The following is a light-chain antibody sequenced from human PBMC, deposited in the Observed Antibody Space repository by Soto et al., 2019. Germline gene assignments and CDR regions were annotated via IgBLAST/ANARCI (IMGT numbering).Light chain of an antibody. Sequence: DIQMTQSPSTRPASVGDRVAITCRASQTISSWLAWYQQKPGKAPKLLIYKASTLQSGVPSRFSGSGSGTEFTLTITSVQPEDFATYYCQQLNYYPLTFGGGTKVDNK. V-gene: IGKV1-5*03. CDR2: KAS. CDR1: QTISSW. J-gene: IGKJ4*01. CDR3: QQLNYYPLT.